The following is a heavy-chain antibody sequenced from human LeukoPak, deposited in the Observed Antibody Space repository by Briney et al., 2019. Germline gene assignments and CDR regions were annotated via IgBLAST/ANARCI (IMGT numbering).Heavy chain of an antibody. D-gene: IGHD5-12*01. V-gene: IGHV1-24*01. J-gene: IGHJ5*02. CDR1: GYTLTELS. Sequence: ASVKVSCTVSGYTLTELSMHWVRQAPGKGLEWMGGFDPEDGETIYAQKFQGRVTMTEDTSTDTAYMELSSLRSEDTAVYYCATRFRYRGYVLRCDPWGQGTLVTVSS. CDR3: ATRFRYRGYVLRCDP. CDR2: FDPEDGET.